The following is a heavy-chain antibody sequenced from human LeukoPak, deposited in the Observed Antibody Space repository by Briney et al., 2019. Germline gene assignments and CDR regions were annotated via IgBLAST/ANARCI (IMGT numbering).Heavy chain of an antibody. Sequence: SETLSLTCTVSGGSISSSSYDWGWVRQSPGKGLEWIGSISYTGETHYNPSLKTPVTISVDTSKHQFSLKLKSVTAADTAVYYCARRRSGYSYGLWGQGTLVTVSS. CDR3: ARRRSGYSYGL. D-gene: IGHD5-18*01. CDR1: GGSISSSSYD. CDR2: ISYTGET. V-gene: IGHV4-39*07. J-gene: IGHJ4*02.